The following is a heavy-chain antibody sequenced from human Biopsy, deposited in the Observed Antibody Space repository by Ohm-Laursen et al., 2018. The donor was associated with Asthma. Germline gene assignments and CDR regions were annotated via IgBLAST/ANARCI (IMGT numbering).Heavy chain of an antibody. J-gene: IGHJ4*02. CDR3: ARGDSSNWSHYYFDY. CDR2: IYRGGSS. Sequence: SLRLSCTASGFSFDDYAMFWVRQAPGKGQAWVSVIYRGGSSHTADSVRGLFTISRDYSKNTLYLQMHSLRAADTSVYYCARGDSSNWSHYYFDYWGQGTLVTVSS. V-gene: IGHV3-23*03. CDR1: GFSFDDYA. D-gene: IGHD3-22*01.